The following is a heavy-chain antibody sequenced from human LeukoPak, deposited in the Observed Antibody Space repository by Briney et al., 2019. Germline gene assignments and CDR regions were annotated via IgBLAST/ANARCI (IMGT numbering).Heavy chain of an antibody. Sequence: GGSLRLSCAASGFTFSSYGMHWVRQAPGKGLEWVAVISYDGSNKYYAGSVKGRFTISRDNSKNTLYLQMNSLRAEDTAVYYCAKSGAFSSFDYWGQGTLVTVSS. D-gene: IGHD3-3*02. CDR1: GFTFSSYG. CDR2: ISYDGSNK. CDR3: AKSGAFSSFDY. V-gene: IGHV3-30*18. J-gene: IGHJ4*02.